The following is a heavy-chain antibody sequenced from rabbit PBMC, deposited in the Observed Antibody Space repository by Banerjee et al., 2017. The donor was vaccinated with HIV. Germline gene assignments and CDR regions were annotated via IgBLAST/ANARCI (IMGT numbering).Heavy chain of an antibody. D-gene: IGHD8-1*01. CDR3: ARDGAGGSYFAL. Sequence: QEQLVESGGGLVQPEGSLKLSCTASGFPFSNKAVMCWVRQAPGKGLEWIACIDTGSSGSTWYASWAKGRFTITKSSSTTVTLQMTSLTAADTATYFCARDGAGGSYFALWGPGTLVTVS. CDR2: IDTGSSGST. V-gene: IGHV1S45*01. CDR1: GFPFSNKAV. J-gene: IGHJ4*01.